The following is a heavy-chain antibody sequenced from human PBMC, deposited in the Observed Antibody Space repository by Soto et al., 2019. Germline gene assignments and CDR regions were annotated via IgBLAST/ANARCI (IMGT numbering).Heavy chain of an antibody. D-gene: IGHD2-2*01. Sequence: GGSLRLSCAASGFTFSSYAMSWVRQAPGKRLEWVSAISGSGGSTYYADSVKGRFTISRDNSKNTLYLQMNSLRAEDTAVYYCAKEQDIVVVPAVGAFDIWGQGTMVTVSS. J-gene: IGHJ3*02. CDR2: ISGSGGST. V-gene: IGHV3-23*01. CDR1: GFTFSSYA. CDR3: AKEQDIVVVPAVGAFDI.